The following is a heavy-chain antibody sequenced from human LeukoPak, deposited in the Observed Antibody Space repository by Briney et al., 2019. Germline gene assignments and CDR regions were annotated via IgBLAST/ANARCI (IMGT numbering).Heavy chain of an antibody. CDR1: GFTFSSYG. CDR2: ISYDGSNK. Sequence: HPGGSLRLSCAASGFTFSSYGMHWVRQAPGKGLEWVAVISYDGSNKYYADSVKGRFTISRDNSKNTLYLQMNSLRAEDTAVYYCAKEPHYGSGPFYYYYGMDVWGQGTTVTVSS. V-gene: IGHV3-30*18. CDR3: AKEPHYGSGPFYYYYGMDV. J-gene: IGHJ6*02. D-gene: IGHD3-10*01.